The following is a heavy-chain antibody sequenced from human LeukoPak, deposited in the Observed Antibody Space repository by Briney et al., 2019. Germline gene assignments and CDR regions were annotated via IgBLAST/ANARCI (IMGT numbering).Heavy chain of an antibody. CDR1: GGTFSSYA. CDR3: ATDLRLWFGEFTLFDY. Sequence: SVKVSCKASGGTFSSYAISWVRQAPGQGLEWMGGIIPIFGTANYAQKFQGRVTITADESTSTAYMELSSLRSEDTAVYYCATDLRLWFGEFTLFDYWGQGTLVTVSS. J-gene: IGHJ4*02. V-gene: IGHV1-69*01. CDR2: IIPIFGTA. D-gene: IGHD3-10*01.